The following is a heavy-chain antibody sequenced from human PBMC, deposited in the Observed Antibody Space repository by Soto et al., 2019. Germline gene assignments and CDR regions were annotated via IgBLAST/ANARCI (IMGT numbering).Heavy chain of an antibody. V-gene: IGHV3-23*01. CDR3: ARDYFEDF. Sequence: GSLRLSCAASGFTFSSYAMTWVRQAPGKGLDWASTSSGSNNNTYYADSVKGRFTISRDNSKNTLYLQMNSLRAEDTAVYYCARDYFEDFWGQGTLVTVSS. J-gene: IGHJ4*02. CDR2: SSGSNNNT. CDR1: GFTFSSYA. D-gene: IGHD3-22*01.